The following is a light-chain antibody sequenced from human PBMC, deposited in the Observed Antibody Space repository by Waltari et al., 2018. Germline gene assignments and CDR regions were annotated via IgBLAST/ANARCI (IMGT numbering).Light chain of an antibody. CDR1: HDISDW. V-gene: IGKV1-12*02. J-gene: IGKJ3*01. Sequence: DIQMTQSTSFVSASVGDRVSITCRASHDISDWLAWYQQKPGKAPKVLIYAASSLQSGVPSRFRASGSGTDFILTISSLQPEDFATYYCQQANSFPFTFGPGTKVDIK. CDR3: QQANSFPFT. CDR2: AAS.